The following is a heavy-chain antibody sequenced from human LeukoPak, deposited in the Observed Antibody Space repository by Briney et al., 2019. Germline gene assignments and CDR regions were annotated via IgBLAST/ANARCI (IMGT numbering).Heavy chain of an antibody. Sequence: GGSLRLSCAASGFTFSSYEMNWVRQAPGKGLEWVSYISSSGSTIYYADSVKGRFTISRDNAKNTLYLQMNSLRAEDTAVYYCARGCCGLRPHFDYWGQGTLVTVSS. CDR1: GFTFSSYE. CDR3: ARGCCGLRPHFDY. CDR2: ISSSGSTI. J-gene: IGHJ4*02. D-gene: IGHD4-17*01. V-gene: IGHV3-48*03.